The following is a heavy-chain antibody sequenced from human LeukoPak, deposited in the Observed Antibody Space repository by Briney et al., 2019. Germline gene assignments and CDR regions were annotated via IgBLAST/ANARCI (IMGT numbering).Heavy chain of an antibody. Sequence: PGGSLRLSCAASGITFSSHAMSWVRQAPGKGLEWVSRISGSGGHTYYGDSVKGRFTISRDNSTNRLYLQMNSLRPDDTPVYYCAKGGAATMRDGYNYYYDYMEVWGRGTTVTVSS. CDR1: GITFSSHA. CDR3: AKGGAATMRDGYNYYYDYMEV. CDR2: ISGSGGHT. J-gene: IGHJ6*03. V-gene: IGHV3-23*01. D-gene: IGHD5-24*01.